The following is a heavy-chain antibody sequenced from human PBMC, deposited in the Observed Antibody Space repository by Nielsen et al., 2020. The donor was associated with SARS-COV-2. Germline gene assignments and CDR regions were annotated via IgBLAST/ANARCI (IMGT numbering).Heavy chain of an antibody. CDR3: ARDFGDSGTSFDP. CDR2: IYYSGST. D-gene: IGHD3-10*01. J-gene: IGHJ5*02. V-gene: IGHV4-59*06. CDR1: GGSISSHY. Sequence: SETLSLTCTVSGGSISSHYWSWFRQPPGKGLEWIGYIYYSGSTYYNPSLKRRVTISADTSKNQFSLNLSSVTAADTAVYYCARDFGDSGTSFDPWGQGTLVTVSS.